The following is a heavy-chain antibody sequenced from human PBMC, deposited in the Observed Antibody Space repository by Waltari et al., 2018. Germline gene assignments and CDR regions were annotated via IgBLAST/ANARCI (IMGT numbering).Heavy chain of an antibody. V-gene: IGHV3-23*01. Sequence: WVGQGPGKGLGWVSPISGSVGNLYYADAVRGRFTISRDNPKTTVYLQMNSLRAEDTAVYYCAKMGMGGSSWYFDNWGQGARVTVSS. J-gene: IGHJ4*02. CDR2: ISGSVGNL. CDR3: AKMGMGGSSWYFDN. D-gene: IGHD6-13*01.